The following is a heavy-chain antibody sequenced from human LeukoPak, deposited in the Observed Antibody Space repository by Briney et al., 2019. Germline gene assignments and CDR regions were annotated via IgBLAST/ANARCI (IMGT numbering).Heavy chain of an antibody. Sequence: GGSLRLSCAASGFTFTTYWMHWVRQAPGKGLVWVSHINSGGSITSYADSVKGRFTISRDNSKNTLYLQMNSLRSEDTAVYYCAKVRLSYDFWSGYEAPFDCWGQGTLVTVSS. D-gene: IGHD3-3*01. CDR1: GFTFTTYW. CDR2: INSGGSIT. J-gene: IGHJ4*02. V-gene: IGHV3-74*01. CDR3: AKVRLSYDFWSGYEAPFDC.